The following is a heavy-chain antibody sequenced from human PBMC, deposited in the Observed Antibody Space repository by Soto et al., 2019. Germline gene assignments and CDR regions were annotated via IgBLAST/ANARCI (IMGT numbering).Heavy chain of an antibody. V-gene: IGHV1-46*01. J-gene: IGHJ4*02. CDR1: GYTFSNYY. D-gene: IGHD2-21*02. CDR3: ARLLVPYCGGDCFSGFDY. CDR2: LTPSGGGT. Sequence: QVQMVQSGAEVQEPGASVRVSCKASGYTFSNYYIHWVRQAPGQGLEWMGSLTPSGGGTVYAQLLPGRLTLTRDTSTSTVYMELNNLRSEDTAVYDCARLLVPYCGGDCFSGFDYCGQGTLVTVPS.